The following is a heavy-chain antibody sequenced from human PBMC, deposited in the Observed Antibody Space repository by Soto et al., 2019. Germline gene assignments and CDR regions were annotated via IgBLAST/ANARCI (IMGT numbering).Heavy chain of an antibody. CDR2: INPGSGTT. Sequence: QVQLVQSGAEVKKPGASVKVSCKTSGFTFSNYYIHWVRQAPVQGLEWMGIINPGSGTTNYAQKFQGRITVTWDTSTSTVYMQLSGLTSDDTAVYYCARPTVYYFDYWGQGTLITVSS. J-gene: IGHJ4*02. D-gene: IGHD4-17*01. CDR1: GFTFSNYY. CDR3: ARPTVYYFDY. V-gene: IGHV1-46*03.